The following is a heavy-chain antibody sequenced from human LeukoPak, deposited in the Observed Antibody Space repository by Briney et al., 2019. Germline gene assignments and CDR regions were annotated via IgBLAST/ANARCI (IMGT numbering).Heavy chain of an antibody. V-gene: IGHV3-30*03. CDR2: ISYDGSNK. Sequence: GGSLRLSCAASGFTFSSYGMHWVRQAPGKGLEWVAVISYDGSNKYYADSVKGRFTIPRDNAKNSLYLQMNSLRAEDTAVYYCARELGYLDIWGQGTMVTVSS. CDR1: GFTFSSYG. CDR3: ARELGYLDI. D-gene: IGHD2-15*01. J-gene: IGHJ3*02.